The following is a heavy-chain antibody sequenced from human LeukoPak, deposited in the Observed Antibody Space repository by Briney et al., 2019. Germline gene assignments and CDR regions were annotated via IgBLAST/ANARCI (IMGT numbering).Heavy chain of an antibody. D-gene: IGHD5-18*01. CDR2: INHSGST. J-gene: IGHJ4*02. V-gene: IGHV4-34*01. Sequence: PSETLSLACAVYGGSFSGYYWCWIRQPPGKGLEWIGEINHSGSTNYNPSLKSRVTISVDTSKNQFSLKLSSVTAADTAVYYCARSGYSYGKIDYWGQGTLVTVSS. CDR3: ARSGYSYGKIDY. CDR1: GGSFSGYY.